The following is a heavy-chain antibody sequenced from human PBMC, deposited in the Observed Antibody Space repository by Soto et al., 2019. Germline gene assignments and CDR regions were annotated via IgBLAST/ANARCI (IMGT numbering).Heavy chain of an antibody. J-gene: IGHJ4*02. CDR1: GFSFSDYY. V-gene: IGHV3-11*06. CDR3: ARGGYHGSGSYSYDY. D-gene: IGHD3-10*01. CDR2: ISSSSSYT. Sequence: QVQLVESGGGLVKPGGSLRLSCVVFGFSFSDYYMSWIRQAPGKGLEWVSYISSSSSYTNYADSVKGRFTISRDNAKNSLYLQMNSLRAEDTAVYYCARGGYHGSGSYSYDYWGQGTLVTVSS.